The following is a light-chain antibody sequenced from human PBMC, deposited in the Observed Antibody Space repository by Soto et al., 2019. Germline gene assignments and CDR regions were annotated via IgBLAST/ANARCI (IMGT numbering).Light chain of an antibody. V-gene: IGKV3-11*01. Sequence: GLSQSPAAVSLSPGERATLSCRASQSVNNYLAWYQQKPGQAPRLLIYDASNRATGIPARFSGSGSGTDFTLTISSLEPDDFAVYYSLPRRHPWPFGQGTK. CDR3: LPRRHPWP. CDR2: DAS. CDR1: QSVNNY. J-gene: IGKJ1*01.